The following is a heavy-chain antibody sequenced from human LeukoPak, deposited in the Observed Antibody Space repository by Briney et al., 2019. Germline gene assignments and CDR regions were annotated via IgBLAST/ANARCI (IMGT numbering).Heavy chain of an antibody. CDR1: GFTFSSYA. J-gene: IGHJ4*02. CDR3: ASGDYYDSSGYTESGFGY. Sequence: GGSLRLSCAASGFTFSSYAMHWVRQAPGKGLEWVAVISYDGSNKYYADSVKGRFTISRDNSKNTLYLQMNSLRAEDTAVYYYASGDYYDSSGYTESGFGYWGQGTLVTVSS. D-gene: IGHD3-22*01. V-gene: IGHV3-30-3*01. CDR2: ISYDGSNK.